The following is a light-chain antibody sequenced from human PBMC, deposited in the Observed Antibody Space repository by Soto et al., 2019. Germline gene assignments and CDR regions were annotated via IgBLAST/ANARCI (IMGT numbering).Light chain of an antibody. CDR2: EGS. CDR3: CSYAGSPLYV. Sequence: QSALTQPASVSGSPGQSITISCTGTSSDVGSYNLVSWYQQHPGKAPKLMIYEGSKRPSGVSNRFSGSKSGNTASLTISGLQAEDEADYYCCSYAGSPLYVFGTGTKLTVL. J-gene: IGLJ1*01. V-gene: IGLV2-23*01. CDR1: SSDVGSYNL.